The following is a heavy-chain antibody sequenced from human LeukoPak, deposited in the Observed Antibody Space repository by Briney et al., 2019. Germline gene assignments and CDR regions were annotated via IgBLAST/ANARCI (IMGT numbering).Heavy chain of an antibody. CDR1: GGSFSGYY. V-gene: IGHV4-34*01. D-gene: IGHD5-18*01. Sequence: SETLSLTCAVYGGSFSGYYWSWIRQPPGKGLEWIGEINHSGSTNYNPSLKSRVTISVDTSKNQFSLKLSSVTAADTAVYYCARGRIQLWLHDAFDIWGQGTMVTVSS. J-gene: IGHJ3*02. CDR2: INHSGST. CDR3: ARGRIQLWLHDAFDI.